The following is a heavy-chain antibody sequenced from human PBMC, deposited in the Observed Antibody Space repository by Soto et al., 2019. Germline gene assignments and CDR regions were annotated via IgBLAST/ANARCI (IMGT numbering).Heavy chain of an antibody. J-gene: IGHJ6*02. V-gene: IGHV4-59*01. Sequence: SETLSLTCTVSGGSISSYYWNWIRQPPGKGLEWIGCIYYSGSTNYNPSLKSRVTISVDTSKNQLSLKVNSLTAADTAMYFCARVAHGEYYHGMDVWGQGTTVTVSS. D-gene: IGHD3-10*01. CDR2: IYYSGST. CDR1: GGSISSYY. CDR3: ARVAHGEYYHGMDV.